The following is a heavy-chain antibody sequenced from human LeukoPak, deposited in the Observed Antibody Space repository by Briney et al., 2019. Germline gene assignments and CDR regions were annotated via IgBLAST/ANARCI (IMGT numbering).Heavy chain of an antibody. CDR1: GYTFTGYY. CDR2: INPNSGGT. V-gene: IGHV1-2*02. D-gene: IGHD1-26*01. J-gene: IGHJ6*02. CDR3: ARDLEWELLPYYYYGMDV. Sequence: GASVKVSCKASGYTFTGYYMHWVRQAPGQGLEWMGWINPNSGGTNYAQKFQGRVTMTRDTSISTAYMELSRLKSDDTAVYYCARDLEWELLPYYYYGMDVWGQGTTVTVSS.